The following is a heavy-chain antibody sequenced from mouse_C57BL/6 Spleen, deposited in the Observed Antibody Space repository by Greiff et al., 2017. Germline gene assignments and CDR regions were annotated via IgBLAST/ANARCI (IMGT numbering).Heavy chain of an antibody. D-gene: IGHD2-5*01. CDR1: GYTFTSYW. V-gene: IGHV1-52*01. CDR2: IDPSDSET. J-gene: IGHJ1*03. CDR3: ARHSNYVWYFDV. Sequence: QVQLQQPGAELVRPGSSVKLSCKASGYTFTSYWMHWVKQRPIQGLEWIGNIDPSDSETHYNQKFKDKATLTVYKSSSTAYMQLSSLTSEDSAVYYCARHSNYVWYFDVWGTGTTVTVSS.